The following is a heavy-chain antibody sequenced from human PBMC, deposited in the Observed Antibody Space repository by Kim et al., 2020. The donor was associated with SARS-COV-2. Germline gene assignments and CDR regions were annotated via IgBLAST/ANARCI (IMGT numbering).Heavy chain of an antibody. CDR3: ASLVRGDPFYYYYYGMDV. V-gene: IGHV1-69*13. D-gene: IGHD2-21*01. Sequence: SVKVSCKASGGTFSSYAISWVRQAPGQGLEWMGGIIPIFGTANYAQKFQGRVTITADESTSTAYMELSSLRSEDTAVYYCASLVRGDPFYYYYYGMDVWGQGTTVTVSS. J-gene: IGHJ6*02. CDR2: IIPIFGTA. CDR1: GGTFSSYA.